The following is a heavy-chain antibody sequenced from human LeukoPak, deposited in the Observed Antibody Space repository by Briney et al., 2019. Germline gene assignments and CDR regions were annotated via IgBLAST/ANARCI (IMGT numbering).Heavy chain of an antibody. J-gene: IGHJ4*02. Sequence: GGSLRLSCAASGFTFSSYAMNWVRQAPGKGLEWVSAISGSGGTTYYADSVKGRFTISRDNSKNTLYLQMNSLRAEDTAVYYCAKGVYSGTFDLDYWGQGTLVTVSS. D-gene: IGHD1-26*01. V-gene: IGHV3-23*01. CDR2: ISGSGGTT. CDR3: AKGVYSGTFDLDY. CDR1: GFTFSSYA.